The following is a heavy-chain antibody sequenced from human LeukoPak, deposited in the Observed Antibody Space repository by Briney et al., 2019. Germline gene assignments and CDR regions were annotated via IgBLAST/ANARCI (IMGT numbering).Heavy chain of an antibody. CDR2: INHSGST. Sequence: PSETLSLTCAVYGGSFSGYYWSWIRQPPGKGLEWIGEINHSGSTNYNPSLKSRVTISVDTSKNQFSLKLSSVTASDTAVYYCARGRIAAAPRADIWGQGTMATVSS. D-gene: IGHD6-13*01. CDR1: GGSFSGYY. V-gene: IGHV4-34*01. J-gene: IGHJ3*02. CDR3: ARGRIAAAPRADI.